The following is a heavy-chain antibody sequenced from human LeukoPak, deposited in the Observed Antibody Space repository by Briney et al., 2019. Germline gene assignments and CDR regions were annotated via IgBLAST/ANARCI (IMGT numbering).Heavy chain of an antibody. V-gene: IGHV1-18*01. J-gene: IGHJ4*02. CDR1: GYTFTSYG. Sequence: ASVKVSCKASGYTFTSYGISWVRQAPGQGLEWMGWVSAYSGNTNYAQKLQGRVTMTTDTSTSTAYMELRSLRSDDTAVYYCARSRTYYYDSSGYYLGLPYDYWGQGTLVTVSS. CDR2: VSAYSGNT. CDR3: ARSRTYYYDSSGYYLGLPYDY. D-gene: IGHD3-22*01.